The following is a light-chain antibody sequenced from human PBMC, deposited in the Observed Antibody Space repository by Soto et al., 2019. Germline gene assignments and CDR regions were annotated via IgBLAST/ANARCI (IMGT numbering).Light chain of an antibody. CDR1: SSNFGGNP. V-gene: IGLV1-44*01. CDR2: TNT. CDR3: TSWDDSLNGPV. J-gene: IGLJ1*01. Sequence: QSLLTPPPSASGTPGQMVTMSCSGSSSNFGGNPVNWYQHVPTTAPKLLIYTNTQRPSGVPDRFSRSKSGTSASLAISGLQSEDEADYYYTSWDDSLNGPVFGTGSKVTVL.